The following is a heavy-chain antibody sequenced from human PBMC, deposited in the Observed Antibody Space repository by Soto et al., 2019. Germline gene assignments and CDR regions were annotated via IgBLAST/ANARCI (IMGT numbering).Heavy chain of an antibody. V-gene: IGHV3-23*01. CDR1: GFTFSTYA. D-gene: IGHD3-16*01. Sequence: GGSLRLSCEASGFTFSTYAMGWVRQAPGKGLEWVSVFSATGVSTYNADSVKGRFTISRDNSKDTLYLEMSTLRAEDTAVYYCARAPRTYDFPYYFDYWGHGTLVTVSS. J-gene: IGHJ4*01. CDR3: ARAPRTYDFPYYFDY. CDR2: FSATGVST.